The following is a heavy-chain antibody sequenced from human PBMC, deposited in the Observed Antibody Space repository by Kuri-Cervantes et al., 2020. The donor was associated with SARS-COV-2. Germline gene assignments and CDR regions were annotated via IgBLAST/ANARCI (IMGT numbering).Heavy chain of an antibody. J-gene: IGHJ4*02. Sequence: GESLKISCAASGFTFSSYDMHWVRQATGKGLEWVSAIGTAGDPYYPGSVKGRFTISRENAKNSLYLQMNSLRAEDTAVYYCAKDSDEDSGYDYAHFDYWGQGTLVTVSS. CDR3: AKDSDEDSGYDYAHFDY. D-gene: IGHD5-12*01. CDR1: GFTFSSYD. CDR2: IGTAGDP. V-gene: IGHV3-13*05.